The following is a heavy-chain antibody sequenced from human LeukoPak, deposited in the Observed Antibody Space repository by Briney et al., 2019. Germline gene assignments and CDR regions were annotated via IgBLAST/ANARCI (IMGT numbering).Heavy chain of an antibody. V-gene: IGHV4-30-2*01. CDR1: GGSISSGGYS. CDR3: ARQGGGSYYVGAFDI. J-gene: IGHJ3*02. Sequence: SETLSLTCAVSGGSISSGGYSWSWIRQPPGKGLEWIGYIYHSGSTNYNPSLKSRVTISVDTSKNQFSLKLSSVTAADTAVYYRARQGGGSYYVGAFDIWGQGTMVTVSS. D-gene: IGHD1-26*01. CDR2: IYHSGST.